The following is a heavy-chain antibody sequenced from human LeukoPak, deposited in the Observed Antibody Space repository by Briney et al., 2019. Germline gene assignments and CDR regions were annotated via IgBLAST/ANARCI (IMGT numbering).Heavy chain of an antibody. V-gene: IGHV4-59*01. J-gene: IGHJ5*02. CDR1: GGSISSYY. Sequence: SETLSLTCTVSGGSISSYYWSWIRQPPGKGLEWIGYIYYSGSTNYNPSLKSRVTISVDTSKNQFSLKLSSVTAADTAVYYCARSYGSDSYNWFDPWGQGTLVTVSS. CDR2: IYYSGST. D-gene: IGHD3-10*01. CDR3: ARSYGSDSYNWFDP.